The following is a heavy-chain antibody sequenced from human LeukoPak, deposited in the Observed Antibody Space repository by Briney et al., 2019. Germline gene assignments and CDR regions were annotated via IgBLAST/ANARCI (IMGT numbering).Heavy chain of an antibody. V-gene: IGHV4-39*01. CDR1: GGSISSSSYY. CDR2: TYYSGST. Sequence: NPSETLSLTCTVSGGSISSSSYYWGWIRQPPGKGLEWIGSTYYSGSTYYNPSLKSRVTISVDTSKNQFSLKLSSVTAADTAVYYCASLKGGGSGWYGGGYYYYGMDVWGQGTTVTASS. J-gene: IGHJ6*02. CDR3: ASLKGGGSGWYGGGYYYYGMDV. D-gene: IGHD6-19*01.